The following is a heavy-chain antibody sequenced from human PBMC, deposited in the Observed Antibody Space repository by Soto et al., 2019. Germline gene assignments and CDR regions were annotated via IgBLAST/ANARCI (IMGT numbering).Heavy chain of an antibody. CDR2: INHSGST. V-gene: IGHV4-34*01. Sequence: SETLSLTCAVYGGSFSGYYWSWIRQPPGKGLEWIGEINHSGSTNYNPSLKSRVTISVDTSKNQFSLKLSSVTAADTAVYYCARGALVRDSSSSQNNWFDPWGQGTLVTVSS. D-gene: IGHD6-6*01. CDR3: ARGALVRDSSSSQNNWFDP. J-gene: IGHJ5*02. CDR1: GGSFSGYY.